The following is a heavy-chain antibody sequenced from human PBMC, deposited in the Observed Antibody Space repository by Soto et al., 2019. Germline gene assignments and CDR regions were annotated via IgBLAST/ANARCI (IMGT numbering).Heavy chain of an antibody. CDR1: GGSISSGDYY. Sequence: QVQLQESGTGLVKPSQTLSLTCTVSGGSISSGDYYWSWIPQPPGKGLEWIGYIYYSGSTYYNPSLKSRVTISVDTSKNQFSLKLSSVSAADTAVYYCASRAVHYGDYLDAFDIWGQGTMVTVSS. CDR3: ASRAVHYGDYLDAFDI. V-gene: IGHV4-30-4*01. CDR2: IYYSGST. J-gene: IGHJ3*02. D-gene: IGHD4-17*01.